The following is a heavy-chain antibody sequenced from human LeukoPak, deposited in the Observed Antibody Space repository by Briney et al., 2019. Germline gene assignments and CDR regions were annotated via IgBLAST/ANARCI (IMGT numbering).Heavy chain of an antibody. Sequence: GGSLRLSCAASGFTFSSYAMSWVRQAPGKGLEWVSAISGSGGSTYYADSVKGRFTISRDNSKNTLYLQMNSLRAEDTAVYYCAKRGGLAAAGSYYFDYWGQGTLVTVSS. D-gene: IGHD6-13*01. V-gene: IGHV3-23*01. J-gene: IGHJ4*02. CDR3: AKRGGLAAAGSYYFDY. CDR1: GFTFSSYA. CDR2: ISGSGGST.